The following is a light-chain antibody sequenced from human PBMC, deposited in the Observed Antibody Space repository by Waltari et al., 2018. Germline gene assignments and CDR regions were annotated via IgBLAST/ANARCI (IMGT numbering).Light chain of an antibody. CDR1: SSDVGAYNY. Sequence: QSALTQPASVSGSPGQSITISCTGTSSDVGAYNYVSWYQQHPGKAPKHMIFDVSIRPSGVSNRFSGSKSGNTASLTISGLQAEDEADYYCSSYISSSTLELFGGGTSLTVL. J-gene: IGLJ2*01. CDR3: SSYISSSTLEL. CDR2: DVS. V-gene: IGLV2-14*03.